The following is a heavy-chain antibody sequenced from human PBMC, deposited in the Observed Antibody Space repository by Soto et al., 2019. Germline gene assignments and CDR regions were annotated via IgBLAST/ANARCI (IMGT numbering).Heavy chain of an antibody. Sequence: QVQLVESGGGVVQPGRSLRLSCAASGFPFSSYGMHWVRQAPGKGLEWVAHISYDGSNKHYTDYVKGRFTISRDNSKNMFYVQMSSLRAEDTAVYYCAGGQYYFDDGGQGTRVSVSS. V-gene: IGHV3-30*03. CDR2: ISYDGSNK. D-gene: IGHD2-15*01. CDR3: AGGQYYFDD. J-gene: IGHJ4*02. CDR1: GFPFSSYG.